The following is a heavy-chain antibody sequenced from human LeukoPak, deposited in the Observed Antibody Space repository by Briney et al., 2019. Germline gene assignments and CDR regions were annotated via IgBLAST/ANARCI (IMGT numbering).Heavy chain of an antibody. V-gene: IGHV3-9*01. CDR2: ISSNSGGI. J-gene: IGHJ4*02. Sequence: PGRSLRLSCAASGFIFDDYAMHWVRQAPGKDLEWVSGISSNSGGIDYADSVKGRFTISRDNAKNSLFLEMNSLRPEDTAFYYCAKDVQMTSNAYYNYFDYWGQGTLVTVSS. CDR3: AKDVQMTSNAYYNYFDY. CDR1: GFIFDDYA. D-gene: IGHD3-22*01.